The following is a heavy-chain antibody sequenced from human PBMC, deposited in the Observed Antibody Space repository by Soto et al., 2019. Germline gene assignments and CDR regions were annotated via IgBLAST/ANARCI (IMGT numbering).Heavy chain of an antibody. J-gene: IGHJ4*02. Sequence: QVQLVESGGGLVKPGGSLRLSCAASGFPFSNYYMSWIRQAPGQGLEWVSYITSSGDYTKYADSVKGRFTISRDNAKNSLYLQMNSLRAEDTAVYYCARENGERGLDYWGQGILVTVSS. D-gene: IGHD1-1*01. CDR3: ARENGERGLDY. V-gene: IGHV3-11*05. CDR2: ITSSGDYT. CDR1: GFPFSNYY.